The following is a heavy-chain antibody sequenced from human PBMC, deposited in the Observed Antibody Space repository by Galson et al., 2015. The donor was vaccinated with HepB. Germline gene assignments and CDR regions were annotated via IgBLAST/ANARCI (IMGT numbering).Heavy chain of an antibody. Sequence: SVKVSCKASGYTFTGYYMHWVRQAPGQGLEWMGRINPNSGGTNYAQKFQGRVTMTRDTSISTAYMELSRLRSDDTAVYYCARASYCTGGVCYRVDYWGQGTLVTVSS. CDR2: INPNSGGT. D-gene: IGHD2-8*02. CDR1: GYTFTGYY. J-gene: IGHJ4*02. CDR3: ARASYCTGGVCYRVDY. V-gene: IGHV1-2*06.